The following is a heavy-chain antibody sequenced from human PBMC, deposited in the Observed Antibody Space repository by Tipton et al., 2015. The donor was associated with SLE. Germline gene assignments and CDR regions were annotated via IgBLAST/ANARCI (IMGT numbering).Heavy chain of an antibody. J-gene: IGHJ5*02. D-gene: IGHD6-13*01. CDR3: ARESGIAAAAPNWFDP. CDR1: GGSISSSSYY. CDR2: IYYSGST. Sequence: TLSLTCTVSGGSISSSSYYWGWIRQPPGKGLEWIGSIYYSGSTNYNPSLKSRVTISVDTSKNQFSLKLSSVTAADTAVYYCARESGIAAAAPNWFDPWGQGTLVTVSS. V-gene: IGHV4-39*07.